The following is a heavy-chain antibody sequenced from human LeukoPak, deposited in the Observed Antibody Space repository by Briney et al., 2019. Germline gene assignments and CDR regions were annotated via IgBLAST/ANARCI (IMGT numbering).Heavy chain of an antibody. CDR1: GYTLTELS. CDR2: YDPEDGET. D-gene: IGHD3-10*01. V-gene: IGHV1-24*01. CDR3: ATGGRITMVRGVINRWFDP. J-gene: IGHJ5*02. Sequence: ASVKVSCKVSGYTLTELSMHWVRQAPGKGLEWMGGYDPEDGETIYAQKFQGRVTMTEDTSTDTAYMELSSLRSEDTAVYYCATGGRITMVRGVINRWFDPWGQGTLVTVSS.